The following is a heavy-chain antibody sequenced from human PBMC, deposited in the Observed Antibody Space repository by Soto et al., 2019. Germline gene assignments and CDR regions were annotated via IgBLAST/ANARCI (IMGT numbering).Heavy chain of an antibody. V-gene: IGHV1-3*01. Sequence: ASVKVSCKASGYTFTRYTMNWVRQAPGQRLEWMGWINPDNGNTKSSQKFQDRVTMTEESSADTPYMELSSLRSEDTAVYYCAIEVRRSNQFDHWGQGTMVTVSS. D-gene: IGHD3-10*01. CDR1: GYTFTRYT. CDR2: INPDNGNT. J-gene: IGHJ4*02. CDR3: AIEVRRSNQFDH.